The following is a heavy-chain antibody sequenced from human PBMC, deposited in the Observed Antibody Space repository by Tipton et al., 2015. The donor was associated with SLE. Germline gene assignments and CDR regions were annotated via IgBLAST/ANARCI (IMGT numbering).Heavy chain of an antibody. CDR1: GGSFSGDY. CDR3: AKDSVDYDFGQDP. V-gene: IGHV4-34*01. J-gene: IGHJ5*02. Sequence: TLSLTCAVYGGSFSGDYWSCIRQPPGKGLEWIGEINHSGSTNYNPSLKSRVSISIDTSKNQFSLKLSSVTAADTAVYYCAKDSVDYDFGQDPWGRGTLVTVSS. D-gene: IGHD3-3*01. CDR2: INHSGST.